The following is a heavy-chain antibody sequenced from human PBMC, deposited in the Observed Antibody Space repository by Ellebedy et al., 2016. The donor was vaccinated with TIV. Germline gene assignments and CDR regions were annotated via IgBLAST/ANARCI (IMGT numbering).Heavy chain of an antibody. CDR2: TSSDGGKT. J-gene: IGHJ3*02. Sequence: GGSLRLXCAASGFNFGSYAIHWVRQAPGKGLEWVAVTSSDGGKTYYTDSVKGRFIISRDNSKSTVSLQMNSLAIVDTAVYYCAKDRGIRYSSSWFDAFDIWGQGTMVTVSS. CDR3: AKDRGIRYSSSWFDAFDI. D-gene: IGHD6-13*01. CDR1: GFNFGSYA. V-gene: IGHV3-30-3*01.